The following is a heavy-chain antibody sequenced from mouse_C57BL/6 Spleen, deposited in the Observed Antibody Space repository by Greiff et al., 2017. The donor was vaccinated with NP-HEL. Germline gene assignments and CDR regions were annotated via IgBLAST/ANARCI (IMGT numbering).Heavy chain of an antibody. CDR2: INPNNGGT. J-gene: IGHJ4*01. CDR3: ARGGYGNYGGYSMDY. D-gene: IGHD2-1*01. CDR1: GYTFTDYN. Sequence: EVQLQQSGPELVKPGASVKIPCKASGYTFTDYNMDWVKQSHGKSLEWIGDINPNNGGTIYNQKFKGKATLTVDKSSSTAYMEIRSLTSEDTAVYYCARGGYGNYGGYSMDYWGQGTSVTVSS. V-gene: IGHV1-18*01.